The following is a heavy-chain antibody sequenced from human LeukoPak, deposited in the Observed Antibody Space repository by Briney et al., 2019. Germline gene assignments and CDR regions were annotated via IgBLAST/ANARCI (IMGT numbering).Heavy chain of an antibody. CDR1: GGSNSNYF. CDR2: MYHSGDT. V-gene: IGHV4-34*01. Sequence: PSETLSLTCPVPGGSNSNYFWSWLRQPRAKGREGVGVMYHSGDTYYTPSIKSRVTISVDTSKNKFSLKLSSVPAADTAVYYCARAGGCSVGSSRFDYWGQGTLVTVSS. J-gene: IGHJ4*02. D-gene: IGHD2-15*01. CDR3: ARAGGCSVGSSRFDY.